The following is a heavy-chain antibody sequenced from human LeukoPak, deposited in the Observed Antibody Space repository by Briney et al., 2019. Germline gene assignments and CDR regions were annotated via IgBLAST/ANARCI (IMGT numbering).Heavy chain of an antibody. CDR1: GYTFTSYD. CDR2: MNPNSGNT. V-gene: IGHV1-8*01. Sequence: ASAKVSCKASGYTFTSYDINWVRQATGQGLEWMGWMNPNSGNTGYAQKFQGRVTMTRNTSISTAYMELSSLRSEDTAVYYCARSTDYVWGSYRYIYYYGMDVWGQGTTVTVSS. J-gene: IGHJ6*02. D-gene: IGHD3-16*02. CDR3: ARSTDYVWGSYRYIYYYGMDV.